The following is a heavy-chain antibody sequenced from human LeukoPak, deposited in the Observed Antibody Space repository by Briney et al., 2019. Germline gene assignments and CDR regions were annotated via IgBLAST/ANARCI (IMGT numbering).Heavy chain of an antibody. CDR2: INHSGST. Sequence: SETLSLTCAVYGGSFSGYYWSWIRQPPGKGLEWIGEINHSGSTNYNPSLKSRVTISVDTSKNQFSLKLSSVTAADTAVYYCARGLHYDSSGYSDPPDYFDYWGQGTLVTVSS. V-gene: IGHV4-34*01. D-gene: IGHD3-22*01. CDR1: GGSFSGYY. CDR3: ARGLHYDSSGYSDPPDYFDY. J-gene: IGHJ4*02.